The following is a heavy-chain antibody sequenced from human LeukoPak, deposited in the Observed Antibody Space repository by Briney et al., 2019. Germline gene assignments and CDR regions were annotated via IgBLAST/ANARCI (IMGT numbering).Heavy chain of an antibody. D-gene: IGHD6-19*01. CDR1: GFTFSSYA. CDR3: AREYSSGWPNPDY. V-gene: IGHV3-23*01. J-gene: IGHJ4*02. CDR2: ISGSGGST. Sequence: GSLRLSCVASGFTFSSYAMSWVRQAPGKGLEWVSAISGSGGSTYYADSVKGRFTISRDNAKNSLYLQMNSLRAEDTAVYYCAREYSSGWPNPDYWGQGTLVTVSS.